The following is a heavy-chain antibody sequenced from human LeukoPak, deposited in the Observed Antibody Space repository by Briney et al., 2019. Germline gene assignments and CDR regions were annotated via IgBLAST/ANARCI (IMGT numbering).Heavy chain of an antibody. V-gene: IGHV1-69*05. CDR3: ARDRSWDIVVVPAARAGGAIGYYFDY. CDR2: SIPIFGTA. CDR1: GGTFSSYA. Sequence: SVKVSCKASGGTFSSYAISWVRQAPGQGLEWMGGSIPIFGTANYAQKFQGRVTITTDESTSTDYMELSSLRSEDPAVYYCARDRSWDIVVVPAARAGGAIGYYFDYWGQGTLVTVSS. J-gene: IGHJ4*02. D-gene: IGHD2-2*01.